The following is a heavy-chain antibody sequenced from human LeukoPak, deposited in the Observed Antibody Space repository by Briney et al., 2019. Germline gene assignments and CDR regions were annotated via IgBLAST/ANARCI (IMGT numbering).Heavy chain of an antibody. J-gene: IGHJ5*02. V-gene: IGHV4-34*01. Sequence: SETLSLTCAVYGGSFSGYYWSWLRQPPGKGLEWIGEINHSGSTNYNPSLKSRVTISVDTSKNQFSLKLSSVTAADTAVYYCATKTIAVAGLGWFDPWGQGTLVTVSS. CDR3: ATKTIAVAGLGWFDP. CDR2: INHSGST. D-gene: IGHD6-19*01. CDR1: GGSFSGYY.